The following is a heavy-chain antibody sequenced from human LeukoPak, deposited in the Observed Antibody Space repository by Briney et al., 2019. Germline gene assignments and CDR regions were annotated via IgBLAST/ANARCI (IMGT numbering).Heavy chain of an antibody. CDR2: FTAYNGNK. V-gene: IGHV1-18*01. D-gene: IGHD3-10*01. J-gene: IGHJ4*02. CDR3: ARDRDMVRGVVIDY. CDR1: GYTFTRYA. Sequence: ASVKVSCKASGYTFTRYAITWVRQAPGQGLEWMGWFTAYNGNKNYAPNLQGRVTMTTDTSTSTAYMEPKSLRSDDTAVYYCARDRDMVRGVVIDYWGQGTLVTVSS.